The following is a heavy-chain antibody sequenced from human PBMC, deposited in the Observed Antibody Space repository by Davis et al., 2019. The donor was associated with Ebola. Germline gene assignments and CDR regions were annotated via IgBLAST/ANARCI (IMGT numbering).Heavy chain of an antibody. Sequence: PGGSLRLSCAASGFTFSSYGMHWVRQAPGKGLEWVAVISYDGSNKYYADSVKGRFTISRDNAKNSLYLQMNSLRAEDTAVYYCARDTASRDYYDSSGLHYGMDVWGQGTTVTVSS. D-gene: IGHD3-22*01. CDR2: ISYDGSNK. V-gene: IGHV3-30*03. J-gene: IGHJ6*02. CDR3: ARDTASRDYYDSSGLHYGMDV. CDR1: GFTFSSYG.